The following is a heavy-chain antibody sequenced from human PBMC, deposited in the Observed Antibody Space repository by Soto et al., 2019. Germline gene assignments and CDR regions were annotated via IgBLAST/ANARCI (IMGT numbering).Heavy chain of an antibody. V-gene: IGHV1-3*01. CDR3: ARGGYCIDDVCYRAADY. CDR2: IIADNGNT. CDR1: GYTFTNYA. D-gene: IGHD2-8*01. J-gene: IGHJ4*02. Sequence: ASVKVSCKASGYTFTNYAVHWVRQAPGQRLEWMGWIIADNGNTKYSQKFQGRVTITADGSTNTVYMELSSLGSEDTAVYYCARGGYCIDDVCYRAADYWGQGTLVTVSS.